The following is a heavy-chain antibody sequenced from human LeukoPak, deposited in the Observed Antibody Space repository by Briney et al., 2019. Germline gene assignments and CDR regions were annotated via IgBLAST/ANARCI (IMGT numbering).Heavy chain of an antibody. CDR1: GGSFSGYY. CDR2: INHSGST. J-gene: IGHJ5*02. V-gene: IGHV4-34*01. D-gene: IGHD2-21*01. Sequence: SETLSLTCAVYGGSFSGYYWSWVRQPPGKGLEWIGEINHSGSTNYNPSLKSRVTISVDTSKNQFSLKLSSVTAADTAVHYCARRPPSRIRWFDPWGQGTLVTVSS. CDR3: ARRPPSRIRWFDP.